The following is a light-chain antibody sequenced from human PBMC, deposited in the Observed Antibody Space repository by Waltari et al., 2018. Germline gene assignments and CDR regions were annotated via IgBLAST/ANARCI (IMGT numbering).Light chain of an antibody. CDR1: NSDVGLYDR. Sequence: QSALTQPPSVSGSPGQSVTISCTGTNSDVGLYDRVSWYQQFPGTAPKLIIYEVINRPSGVPVRFSGSKSGNTASLTISALQPEDDADYYCCSYTPGNNVIFGGGTKVTVL. CDR3: CSYTPGNNVI. CDR2: EVI. J-gene: IGLJ2*01. V-gene: IGLV2-18*02.